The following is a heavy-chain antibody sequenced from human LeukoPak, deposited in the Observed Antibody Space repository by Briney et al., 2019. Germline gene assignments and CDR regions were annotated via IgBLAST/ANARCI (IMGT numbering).Heavy chain of an antibody. CDR3: ARGPQTVIGFDY. D-gene: IGHD3-10*01. CDR1: GFTFSSYA. J-gene: IGHJ4*02. Sequence: GGSLRLSCAASGFTFSSYAMSWVRQAPGKGLEWVSAISSSGGSTYYADSVKGRFTISRDNSKNTLYLQMNSLRAEDTAVYYCARGPQTVIGFDYWGQGTLVTVSS. V-gene: IGHV3-23*01. CDR2: ISSSGGST.